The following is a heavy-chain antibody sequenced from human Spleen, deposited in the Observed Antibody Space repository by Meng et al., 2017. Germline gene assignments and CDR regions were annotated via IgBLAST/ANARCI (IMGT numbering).Heavy chain of an antibody. CDR3: ARKAGNCISTTCYSLDY. J-gene: IGHJ4*02. CDR1: GGIFGKSV. V-gene: IGHV1-69*05. Sequence: SVKVSCKAPGGIFGKSVIGWVRQAPGQGLEGMGGINGVFGTTDYAQKFQGRATITTDESTSTVYMELSRLTSEDTAVYFCARKAGNCISTTCYSLDYWGQGTLVTVSS. D-gene: IGHD2-2*01. CDR2: INGVFGTT.